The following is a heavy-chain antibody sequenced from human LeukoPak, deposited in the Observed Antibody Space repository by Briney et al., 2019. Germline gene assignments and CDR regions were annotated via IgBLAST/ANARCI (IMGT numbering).Heavy chain of an antibody. CDR3: ARDGIQLPDTLDY. CDR1: GFTFSSSG. D-gene: IGHD1-1*01. J-gene: IGHJ4*02. V-gene: IGHV3-33*01. CDR2: IWYDGSNK. Sequence: PGGSLRLSCAASGFTFSSSGMHWVRQAPGKGLDWVAVIWYDGSNKYYADSVKGRFTISRDNSKNTVYLQMNSLRVEDTAVYYCARDGIQLPDTLDYWGLGTLVTVSS.